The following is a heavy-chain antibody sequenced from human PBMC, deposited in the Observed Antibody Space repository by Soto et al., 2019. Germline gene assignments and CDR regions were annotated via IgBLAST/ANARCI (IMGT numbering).Heavy chain of an antibody. Sequence: SETLSLTCTVSGGSVSSGGYYRSWIRQSPGKGLEWIGYIYYSGSTNYNPSLKSRVTISLDTSRDQFSLKLTSVSAADTAVYYCAGGRSGWQKQFLDSWGQGTLVTVSS. CDR3: AGGRSGWQKQFLDS. CDR1: GGSVSSGGYY. J-gene: IGHJ4*02. D-gene: IGHD6-25*01. V-gene: IGHV4-61*08. CDR2: IYYSGST.